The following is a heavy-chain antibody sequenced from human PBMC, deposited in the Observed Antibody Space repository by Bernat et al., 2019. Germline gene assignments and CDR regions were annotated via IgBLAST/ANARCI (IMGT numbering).Heavy chain of an antibody. J-gene: IGHJ4*02. D-gene: IGHD2-15*01. CDR3: AKGLAYCSGGSRYPLDY. V-gene: IGHV3-30*18. CDR1: GFTFSSYG. Sequence: QVQLVESGGGVVQPGRSLRLSCAASGFTFSSYGMHWVRQAPGKGLEWVAVISYDGSNKYYADSVKGRFIISRDNSKNTLYLQMNSLRAEDTAVYYCAKGLAYCSGGSRYPLDYWGQGTLVTVSS. CDR2: ISYDGSNK.